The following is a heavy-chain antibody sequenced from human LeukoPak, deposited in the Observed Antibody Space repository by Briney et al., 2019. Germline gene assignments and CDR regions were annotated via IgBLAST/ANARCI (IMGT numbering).Heavy chain of an antibody. J-gene: IGHJ5*02. D-gene: IGHD4-11*01. CDR1: GYSFTSYW. V-gene: IGHV5-51*01. CDR3: ARHVTTVTTSWFDP. Sequence: GESLKISCKGSGYSFTSYWIGWVRQMPGKGLEWMGIIYPGDSDTRYSPSFQGQVTISADRSISTAYLQWKSLKASDTAMYYCARHVTTVTTSWFDPWGQGTLVTVSS. CDR2: IYPGDSDT.